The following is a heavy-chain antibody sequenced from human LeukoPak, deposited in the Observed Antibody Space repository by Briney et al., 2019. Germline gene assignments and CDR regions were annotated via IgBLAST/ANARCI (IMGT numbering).Heavy chain of an antibody. Sequence: ASVKVSCKASGYTFTSYGISWVRQAPGQGLEWMGWISAYNGNTNYAQKLQGRVTMTTDTSTSTAYMELRSLRSDDKAVYYCVVLLWSRGDYWGQGTLVTVSS. CDR3: VVLLWSRGDY. D-gene: IGHD3-10*01. V-gene: IGHV1-18*01. CDR2: ISAYNGNT. J-gene: IGHJ4*02. CDR1: GYTFTSYG.